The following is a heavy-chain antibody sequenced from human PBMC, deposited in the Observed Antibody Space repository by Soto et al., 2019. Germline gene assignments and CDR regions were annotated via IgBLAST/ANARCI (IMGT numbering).Heavy chain of an antibody. V-gene: IGHV4-61*01. D-gene: IGHD3-22*01. CDR3: TRDTSGYHPTY. Sequence: EAVSLTWTLCGAAVNSANYYLSWIRRPPGKGLEWIGFIYYSVSTKYNPSLKSRVTISLDTSKNQISLNLTSVTAEDTAVYYCTRDTSGYHPTYWGQGTLVTVSS. J-gene: IGHJ4*02. CDR1: GAAVNSANYY. CDR2: IYYSVST.